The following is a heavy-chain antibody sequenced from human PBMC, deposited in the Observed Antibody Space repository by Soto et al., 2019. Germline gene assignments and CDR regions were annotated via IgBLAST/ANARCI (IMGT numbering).Heavy chain of an antibody. CDR2: ISYDGSNK. J-gene: IGHJ6*02. Sequence: GGSLRLSCAASGFTFSSYAMHWVRQAPGKGLEWVAVISYDGSNKYYADSVKGRFTISRDNSKNTLYLQMNSLRAEDTAVYYCARDLKDYGDYRPTYGMDVWGQGTTVTVSS. CDR1: GFTFSSYA. CDR3: ARDLKDYGDYRPTYGMDV. V-gene: IGHV3-30-3*01. D-gene: IGHD4-17*01.